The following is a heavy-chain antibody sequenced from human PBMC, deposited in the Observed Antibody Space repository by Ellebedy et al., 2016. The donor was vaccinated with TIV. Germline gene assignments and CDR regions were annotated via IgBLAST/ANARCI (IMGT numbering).Heavy chain of an antibody. CDR2: IIPIFGTA. Sequence: AASVKVSCKASGGTFSSYAISWVRQAPGQGLEWMGGIIPIFGTANYAQKFQGRVTMTTDTSTSTAYMELRSLRSDDTAVYYCARVRPNYDSIHYFDYWGQGTLVTVSS. D-gene: IGHD3-22*01. CDR3: ARVRPNYDSIHYFDY. J-gene: IGHJ4*02. V-gene: IGHV1-69*05. CDR1: GGTFSSYA.